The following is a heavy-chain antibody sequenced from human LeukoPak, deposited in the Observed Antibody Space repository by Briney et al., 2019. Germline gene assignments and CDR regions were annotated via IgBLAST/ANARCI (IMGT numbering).Heavy chain of an antibody. CDR3: ARGSYDFDY. V-gene: IGHV3-21*01. Sequence: PGGSLRLSCAASGFTFSSYSMNWARQAPGKGLEWVSCISSGSSDIYYADSVKGRLTISRDNAKNSLYLHMNSLRPEDTAVYYCARGSYDFDYWVQATLVTVSS. D-gene: IGHD4-17*01. CDR2: ISSGSSDI. J-gene: IGHJ4*02. CDR1: GFTFSSYS.